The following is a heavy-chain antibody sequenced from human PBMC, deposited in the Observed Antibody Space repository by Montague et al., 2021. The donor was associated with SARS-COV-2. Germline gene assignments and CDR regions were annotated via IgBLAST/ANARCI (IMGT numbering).Heavy chain of an antibody. CDR1: GGSISSSSYY. CDR3: AGHEGGRITFFGVVPPSWFDP. CDR2: IYYSGST. V-gene: IGHV4-39*01. Sequence: SETLSLTCTVSGGSISSSSYYWGWIRQPPGKGLEWIGGIYYSGSTYYNPSLKSRVTISVDTSKNLFSLKLSSVTAADPAVYYCAGHEGGRITFFGVVPPSWFDPWGQGTPVTVSS. J-gene: IGHJ5*02. D-gene: IGHD3-3*01.